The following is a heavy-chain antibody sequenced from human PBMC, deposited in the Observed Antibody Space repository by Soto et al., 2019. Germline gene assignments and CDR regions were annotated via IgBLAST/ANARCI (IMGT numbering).Heavy chain of an antibody. D-gene: IGHD4-17*01. Sequence: QVQLVESGGGVVQPGRSLRLSCAASGFTFSSYGMHWVRQAPGKGLEWVAVIWYDGSNKYYADSVKGRFTISRDNSKNTLYLQINSLRAEDTAVYYCAREKRSTVTTEGFDYWGQGTLVTVSS. CDR1: GFTFSSYG. J-gene: IGHJ4*02. CDR2: IWYDGSNK. V-gene: IGHV3-33*01. CDR3: AREKRSTVTTEGFDY.